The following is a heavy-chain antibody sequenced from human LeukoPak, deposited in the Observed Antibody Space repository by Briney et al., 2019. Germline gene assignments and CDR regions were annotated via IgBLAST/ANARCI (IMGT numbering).Heavy chain of an antibody. D-gene: IGHD6-13*01. CDR1: GGTFSSYA. V-gene: IGHV1-69*13. CDR3: ARDRLDSSSWSYFDY. J-gene: IGHJ4*02. Sequence: SVKVSCKASGGTFSSYAISWVRQAPGQGLEWMGGIIPIFGTANYAQKFQGRVTITADESTSTAYMELSSLRSEDTAVYYCARDRLDSSSWSYFDYWGQGTLVTVSS. CDR2: IIPIFGTA.